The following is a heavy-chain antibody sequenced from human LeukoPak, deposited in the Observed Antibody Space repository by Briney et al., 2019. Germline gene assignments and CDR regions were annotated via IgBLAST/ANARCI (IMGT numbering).Heavy chain of an antibody. CDR2: IYPGDSDT. J-gene: IGHJ4*02. Sequence: RGEPLKISCKASGYSFTSYWIGWVRQMPGKGLEWMGIIYPGDSDTRYSPSFQGQVTISADKSISTAYLQWSSLKASDTAMYYCARLSIAAAAPLYWGQGTLVTVSS. CDR3: ARLSIAAAAPLY. V-gene: IGHV5-51*01. CDR1: GYSFTSYW. D-gene: IGHD6-13*01.